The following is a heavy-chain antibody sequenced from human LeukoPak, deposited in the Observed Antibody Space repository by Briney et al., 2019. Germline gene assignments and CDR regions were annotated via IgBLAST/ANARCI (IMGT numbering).Heavy chain of an antibody. CDR3: ARGGSGSYFSWLDP. D-gene: IGHD3-10*01. Sequence: ASVKVSCKASGYTFTGYYIHWVRQAPGQGLECMGWINPNSGGTNYAQKFQGRVTMTRDTSISTAYMELSRLRSDDTAVYYCARGGSGSYFSWLDPWGQGTLITVSS. CDR1: GYTFTGYY. J-gene: IGHJ5*02. CDR2: INPNSGGT. V-gene: IGHV1-2*02.